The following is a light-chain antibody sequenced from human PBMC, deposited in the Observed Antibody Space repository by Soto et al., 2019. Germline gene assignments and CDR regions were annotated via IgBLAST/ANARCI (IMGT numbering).Light chain of an antibody. V-gene: IGLV1-40*01. CDR2: GNT. CDR3: QSYDSSLSGSTL. J-gene: IGLJ3*02. Sequence: QSVLTQSPSVSGAPGQRVAISCTGSSSNIGAGYDVHWYQQLPGTAPKLLIYGNTNRPSGVPDRFSGSKSGPSASLAITGLQAEDEADYYCQSYDSSLSGSTLFGGGTKLTVL. CDR1: SSNIGAGYD.